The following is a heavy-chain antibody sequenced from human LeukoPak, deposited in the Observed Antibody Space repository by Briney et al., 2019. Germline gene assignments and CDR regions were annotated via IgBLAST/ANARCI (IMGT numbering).Heavy chain of an antibody. CDR2: IYGDGTT. J-gene: IGHJ4*02. Sequence: GGSLRLSCAASGFTVSSNYMSWVRQAPGKGLEWVSYIYGDGTTHYADSVKGRFTISRDNSKNTLYLQMNSLRVEDTAVYFCATARDYRFDYWGQGTLVTVSS. V-gene: IGHV3-66*01. CDR1: GFTVSSNY. CDR3: ATARDYRFDY. D-gene: IGHD4-17*01.